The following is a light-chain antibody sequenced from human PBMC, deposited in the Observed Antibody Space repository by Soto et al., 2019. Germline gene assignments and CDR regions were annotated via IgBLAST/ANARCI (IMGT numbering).Light chain of an antibody. J-gene: IGKJ4*01. CDR2: KAS. Sequence: DIQMTQSPSTLSAAVGDRVTITCRASQNINRWLAWYQQKPGKAPKLLIYKASTLERGVPSRFRGSGSETEFTLTISSLQPDDFATYSCHPYHSSSTFGGGTTVDIK. CDR1: QNINRW. CDR3: HPYHSSST. V-gene: IGKV1-5*03.